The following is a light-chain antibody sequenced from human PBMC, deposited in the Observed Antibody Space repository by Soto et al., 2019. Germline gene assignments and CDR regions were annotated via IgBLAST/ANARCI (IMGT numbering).Light chain of an antibody. Sequence: DLQMTQSPSSLSAYVGDRVTITCRASQSISSYLNWYQQKPGKAPKLLIYAASSLQSGVPSRFSGSGSGTDFTLTISSLQPEDFATYYCQQSYSTPCTFGQGTKLEIQ. CDR1: QSISSY. CDR2: AAS. V-gene: IGKV1-39*01. CDR3: QQSYSTPCT. J-gene: IGKJ2*02.